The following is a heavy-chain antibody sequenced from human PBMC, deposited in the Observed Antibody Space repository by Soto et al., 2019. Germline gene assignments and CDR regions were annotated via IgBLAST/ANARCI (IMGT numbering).Heavy chain of an antibody. V-gene: IGHV3-15*07. Sequence: EVQLVESGGGLAKPGGSLRLSCAASGFTFSNAWMNWVRQAPGKGLEWVGRLKSKTDGGTTDYAAPVKGRFTISRDDSKNTLYLQMNSLKTEDTAVYYCTLRYDSSGYYEGLDAFDILGQGTMVTVSS. J-gene: IGHJ3*02. CDR1: GFTFSNAW. CDR2: LKSKTDGGTT. D-gene: IGHD3-22*01. CDR3: TLRYDSSGYYEGLDAFDI.